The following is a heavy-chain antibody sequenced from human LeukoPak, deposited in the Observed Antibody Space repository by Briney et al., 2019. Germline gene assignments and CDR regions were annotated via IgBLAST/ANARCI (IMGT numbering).Heavy chain of an antibody. J-gene: IGHJ4*02. CDR3: ATMGGATDY. Sequence: LIGIINPSGGSTSYAQKFPGRRTMTRDTSTSTVYMELSSLRSEDTAVYYCATMGGATDYWGQGTLVTVSS. V-gene: IGHV1-46*01. D-gene: IGHD1-26*01. CDR2: INPSGGST.